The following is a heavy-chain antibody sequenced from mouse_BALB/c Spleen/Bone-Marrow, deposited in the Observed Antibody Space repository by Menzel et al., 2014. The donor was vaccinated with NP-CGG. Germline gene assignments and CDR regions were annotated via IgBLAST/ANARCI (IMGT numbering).Heavy chain of an antibody. Sequence: EVKLVESGGGLVQPGGSLKLSCAASGFDFSRYWMSWVRQAPGKGLEWIGEINPDSSTINYTPSLKDKFIISRDNAKNTLHLQMSKVRSEDTALYYCARDGNYVFYAMDYWGQGTSVTVSS. CDR3: ARDGNYVFYAMDY. D-gene: IGHD2-1*01. CDR2: INPDSSTI. J-gene: IGHJ4*01. V-gene: IGHV4-1*02. CDR1: GFDFSRYW.